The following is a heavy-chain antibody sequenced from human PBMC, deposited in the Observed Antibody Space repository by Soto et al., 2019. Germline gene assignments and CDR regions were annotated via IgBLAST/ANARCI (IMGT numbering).Heavy chain of an antibody. V-gene: IGHV3-20*04. CDR1: GFTIDNYG. CDR3: ARVAPFMIVVVIHNYNWFDP. CDR2: MYWKDGNT. Sequence: GGSLRLSCAASGFTIDNYGMSWVRQVPGKGLEWVSGMYWKDGNTHYADSVKGRFTISRDNAKNSLFLQLNSLRAADTAVYYCARVAPFMIVVVIHNYNWFDPWGQGTLVTVSS. D-gene: IGHD3-22*01. J-gene: IGHJ5*02.